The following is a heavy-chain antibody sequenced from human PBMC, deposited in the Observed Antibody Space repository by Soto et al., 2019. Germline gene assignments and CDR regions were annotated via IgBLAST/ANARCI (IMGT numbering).Heavy chain of an antibody. J-gene: IGHJ6*02. CDR2: ISYDGSDK. D-gene: IGHD5-18*01. CDR3: AKDRSRIQPLSYYGMDV. CDR1: RFTFSNYG. Sequence: GGPLRLSCAASRFTFSNYGRHWVRQAPGKGLEWVAVISYDGSDKYYADSVKGRFTISRDNSKNTLYLQMNSLRAEDTAVYYCAKDRSRIQPLSYYGMDVWGQGTTVTVSS. V-gene: IGHV3-30*18.